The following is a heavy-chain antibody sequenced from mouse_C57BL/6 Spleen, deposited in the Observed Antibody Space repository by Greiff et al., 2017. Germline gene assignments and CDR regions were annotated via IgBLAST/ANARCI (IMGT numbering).Heavy chain of an antibody. D-gene: IGHD1-1*01. Sequence: VQLQQSGPELVKPGASVKMSCKASGYTFTDYNMHWVKQSHGKSLEWIGYINPNNGGTSSTQKFKGTATLTVNKSSSTAYMELRSLTSEESAVYYCARSPYYYGSSWGYFDYWGQGTTLTVSS. CDR2: INPNNGGT. J-gene: IGHJ2*01. CDR1: GYTFTDYN. V-gene: IGHV1-22*01. CDR3: ARSPYYYGSSWGYFDY.